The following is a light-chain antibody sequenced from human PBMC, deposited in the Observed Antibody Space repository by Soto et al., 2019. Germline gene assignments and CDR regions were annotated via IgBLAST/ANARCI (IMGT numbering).Light chain of an antibody. Sequence: QSALTQPASVSGSPGQSITISCTGTSNDVGGYNHFSWYQQHPGKAPKLIIYEVSYRPSGVSNRFSGSKSGNTASLTISGLQAEDEADYYCNSYRSSDTVVFGGGIKLTVL. CDR3: NSYRSSDTVV. J-gene: IGLJ2*01. CDR2: EVS. CDR1: SNDVGGYNH. V-gene: IGLV2-14*01.